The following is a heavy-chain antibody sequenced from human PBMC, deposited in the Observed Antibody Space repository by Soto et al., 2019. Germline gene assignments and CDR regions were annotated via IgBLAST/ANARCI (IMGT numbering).Heavy chain of an antibody. CDR2: VYYTWST. CDR3: ARSVAVPGAHIDY. D-gene: IGHD6-19*01. CDR1: GGSSSGSY. Sequence: SETLSLTCSVSGGSSSGSYWSCIRQSPGKGLEWLGYVYYTWSTNYSPYLRSRVSISVDTSKNEFCLRLSSVTAADTAVYFCARSVAVPGAHIDYWGQGTQVTVSS. V-gene: IGHV4-59*01. J-gene: IGHJ4*02.